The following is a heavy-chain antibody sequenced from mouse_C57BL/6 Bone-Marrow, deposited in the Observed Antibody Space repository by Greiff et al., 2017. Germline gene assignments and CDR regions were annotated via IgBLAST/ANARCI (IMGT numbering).Heavy chain of an antibody. CDR3: AIPYYTNYWYFGV. J-gene: IGHJ1*03. Sequence: PGAALLQPGASVKISCQASGYTFTSYWITWVKQRPGQGLEWIGDIYPGSGSTNYNEKFKSKATLTVDTSSSTAYMQLSSLTSEDSAVYHCAIPYYTNYWYFGVWGTGTTVTVSS. CDR2: IYPGSGST. CDR1: GYTFTSYW. D-gene: IGHD2-5*01. V-gene: IGHV1-55*01.